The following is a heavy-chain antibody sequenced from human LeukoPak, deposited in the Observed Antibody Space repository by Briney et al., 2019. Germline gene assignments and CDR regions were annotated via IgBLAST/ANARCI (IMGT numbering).Heavy chain of an antibody. V-gene: IGHV4-34*01. D-gene: IGHD3-22*01. J-gene: IGHJ3*02. CDR2: INHSGST. CDR3: ARMAPRLLLRSYAFDI. CDR1: GGSFSGYD. Sequence: SETLSLTCAVYGGSFSGYDWSWIRQPPGKGLEWIVEINHSGSTNYNPSLKSRVTISVDTSKNQFSLKLSSVTAADTAVYYCARMAPRLLLRSYAFDIWGQGTMVTVSS.